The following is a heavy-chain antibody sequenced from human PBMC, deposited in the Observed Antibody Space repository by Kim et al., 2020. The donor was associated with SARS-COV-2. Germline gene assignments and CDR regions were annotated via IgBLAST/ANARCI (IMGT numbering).Heavy chain of an antibody. Sequence: GGSLRLSCAASGFIFDTYAMHWVRQTPGRRLEYVSAISSNGADPYYADSVKCRFIISRDNSKNTMYLQMGSLRAEDMAVYYCAREGRHCSGTACYLFDYWGQGTLVTVSS. D-gene: IGHD2-2*01. CDR3: AREGRHCSGTACYLFDY. V-gene: IGHV3-64*02. CDR1: GFIFDTYA. J-gene: IGHJ4*02. CDR2: ISSNGADP.